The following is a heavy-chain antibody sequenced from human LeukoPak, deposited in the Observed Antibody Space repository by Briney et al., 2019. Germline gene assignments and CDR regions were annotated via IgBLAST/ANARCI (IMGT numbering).Heavy chain of an antibody. CDR1: GYSISSGYY. Sequence: SETLSLTCAVSGYSISSGYYWGWIRQPPGKGLEWIGSIYHSGSTYYNPSLKSRVTISVDTSKNQFSLKLSSVTAADTAVYYCARGGRFCAVGSCYPNWFAPWGQGTLVTVSS. D-gene: IGHD2-15*01. CDR2: IYHSGST. J-gene: IGHJ5*02. V-gene: IGHV4-38-2*01. CDR3: ARGGRFCAVGSCYPNWFAP.